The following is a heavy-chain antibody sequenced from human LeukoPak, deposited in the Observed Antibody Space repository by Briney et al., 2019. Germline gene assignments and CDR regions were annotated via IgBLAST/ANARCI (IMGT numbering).Heavy chain of an antibody. CDR1: GYTFTSYE. CDR2: MNANSGTT. Sequence: ASVKVSCKASGYTFTSYEIMWVRQATGQGLEWMGWMNANSGTTHYAQNFQGRVTMTRNTPTSTAYMELSRLRSEDTGVYYCARRAESPSYYYYYMDVWGKGTTVTVSS. CDR3: ARRAESPSYYYYYMDV. J-gene: IGHJ6*03. V-gene: IGHV1-8*01.